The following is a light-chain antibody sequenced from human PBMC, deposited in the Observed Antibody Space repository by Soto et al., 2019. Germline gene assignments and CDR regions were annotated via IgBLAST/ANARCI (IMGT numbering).Light chain of an antibody. J-gene: IGKJ1*01. CDR3: QQYNSYWT. CDR1: QSISSW. Sequence: DIQMTQSPPTLSASVGDRVTITCRASQSISSWLAWYQQKPGKAPKLLIYDASSLKSGVPPRFSGSGSETEFTLTISSLQPDDFATYYCQQYNSYWTFGQGTKVEIK. V-gene: IGKV1-5*01. CDR2: DAS.